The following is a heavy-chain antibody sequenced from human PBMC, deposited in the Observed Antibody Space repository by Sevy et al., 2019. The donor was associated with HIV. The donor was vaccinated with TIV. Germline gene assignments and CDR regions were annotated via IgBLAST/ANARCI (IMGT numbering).Heavy chain of an antibody. V-gene: IGHV1-18*04. CDR1: GYTFTSYG. CDR2: ISAYNGNT. J-gene: IGHJ3*02. D-gene: IGHD6-19*01. CDR3: AREGGPGIAVAGTVAFDI. Sequence: ASVKVSCKASGYTFTSYGISWVRQAPGQGLEWMGWISAYNGNTNYAQKLQGRVTMTTDTSTSTAYMELRSLRSDDTAVHYCAREGGPGIAVAGTVAFDIWGQGTMVTVSS.